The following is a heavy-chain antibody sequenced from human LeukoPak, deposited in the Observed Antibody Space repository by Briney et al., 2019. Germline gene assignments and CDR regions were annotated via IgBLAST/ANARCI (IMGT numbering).Heavy chain of an antibody. V-gene: IGHV4-39*01. CDR3: SRRGLLEWSTPWFDP. CDR2: IYYSGST. D-gene: IGHD3-3*01. J-gene: IGHJ5*02. CDR1: AGSISSSSYY. Sequence: SETLSLTCTVSAGSISSSSYYWGWIRQPPGKGLEWIGSIYYSGSTYYNPSLKSRVTISVDTSKNQFSLKLSSVTAADAAVYYCSRRGLLEWSTPWFDPWVQGTLVTVSS.